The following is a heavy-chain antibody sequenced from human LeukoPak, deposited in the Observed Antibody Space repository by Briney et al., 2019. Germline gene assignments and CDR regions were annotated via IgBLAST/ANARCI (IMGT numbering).Heavy chain of an antibody. J-gene: IGHJ3*02. Sequence: PSETLSLTCTVSGGSISSYYWSWIRQPPGKGLEWIGYIYYSGSTNYKPSVKSRVTISVDTSKNQFSLKLNSVTAADTAVYYCARESYYDSSGYSHDAFDIWGQGTMVTVSS. CDR1: GGSISSYY. CDR3: ARESYYDSSGYSHDAFDI. D-gene: IGHD3-22*01. CDR2: IYYSGST. V-gene: IGHV4-59*12.